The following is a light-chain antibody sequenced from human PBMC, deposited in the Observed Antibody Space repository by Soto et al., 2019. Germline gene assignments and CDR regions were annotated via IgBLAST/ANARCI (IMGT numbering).Light chain of an antibody. J-gene: IGKJ4*01. CDR3: KHYNSWPLT. CDR2: GVY. V-gene: IGKV3-15*01. CDR1: QSVNHN. Sequence: DRVMTQSPDTLSASPGERVSLSCRASQSVNHNLAWYLQKPGQALRLLIYGVYTRATGIQARFSGSGSGTDFTLTIRSLQSEDFAVYYCKHYNSWPLTFGGGTKVDIK.